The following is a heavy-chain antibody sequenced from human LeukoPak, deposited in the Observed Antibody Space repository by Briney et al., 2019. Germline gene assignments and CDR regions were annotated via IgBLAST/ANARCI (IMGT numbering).Heavy chain of an antibody. CDR1: GFTFSSYA. CDR3: AKDPGAAGTFDY. Sequence: TGGSLRLSCAASGFTFSSYAMSWVRQAPGKGLEWVSAISGSGGSTYYADSVKGRFTISRDNSKNTLYLQMNSLRAEDTAVYYCAKDPGAAGTFDYWGQETLVTVSS. V-gene: IGHV3-23*01. J-gene: IGHJ4*02. D-gene: IGHD6-13*01. CDR2: ISGSGGST.